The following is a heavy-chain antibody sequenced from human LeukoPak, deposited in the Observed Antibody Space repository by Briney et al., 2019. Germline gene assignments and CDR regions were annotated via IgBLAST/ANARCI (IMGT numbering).Heavy chain of an antibody. CDR2: ISGSGGST. Sequence: GGSLRLSCAASGFTFSSYGMHWVRQAPGKGLEWVSAISGSGGSTFYADSVKGRFTISRDNSKNTLHLQMSSLRAEDTAVYYCAKDRRYYYDTGGYPFDYWGQGTLVTVSS. CDR1: GFTFSSYG. V-gene: IGHV3-23*01. J-gene: IGHJ4*02. D-gene: IGHD3-22*01. CDR3: AKDRRYYYDTGGYPFDY.